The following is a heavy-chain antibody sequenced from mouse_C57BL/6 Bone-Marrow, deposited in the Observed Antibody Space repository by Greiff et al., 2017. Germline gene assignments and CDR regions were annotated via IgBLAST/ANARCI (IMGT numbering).Heavy chain of an antibody. J-gene: IGHJ2*01. CDR2: IWTGGGT. V-gene: IGHV2-9-1*01. D-gene: IGHD2-3*01. CDR3: ARNSGYYSYYFDY. Sequence: QVQLQQSGPGLVAPSQSLSITCTVSGFSLTSYAISWVRQPPGKGLEWLGVIWTGGGTNYNSALKSRLSISKDNSKSQVFLKMNSLQTDDTARYYCARNSGYYSYYFDYWGQGTTLTVSS. CDR1: GFSLTSYA.